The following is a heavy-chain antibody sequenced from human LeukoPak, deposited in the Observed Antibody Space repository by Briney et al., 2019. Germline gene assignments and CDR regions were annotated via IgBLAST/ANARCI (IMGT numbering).Heavy chain of an antibody. V-gene: IGHV4-38-2*02. Sequence: SETLSLTCTVSGYSISSGYYWCGLRPPPGKELERIGSIYHSGSTYYNPSLKSRGTISVDTSKNQFSLALTSVTAADTAVYYCARLYIGGYSRSTNYNWFDPWGQGTLVTVSS. CDR2: IYHSGST. CDR3: ARLYIGGYSRSTNYNWFDP. J-gene: IGHJ5*02. CDR1: GYSISSGYY. D-gene: IGHD6-13*01.